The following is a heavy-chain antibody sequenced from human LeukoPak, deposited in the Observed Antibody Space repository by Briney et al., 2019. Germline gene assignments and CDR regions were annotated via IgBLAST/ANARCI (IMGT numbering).Heavy chain of an antibody. D-gene: IGHD3-3*01. V-gene: IGHV1-18*01. CDR1: GYTFTNYG. CDR2: ISIYNGNT. J-gene: IGHJ5*02. CDR3: ARITYDFWSGYYMPDDP. Sequence: ASVKVSCKASGYTFTNYGISWVRQAPGQGLEWMGWISIYNGNTDYAQKLRGRVTMTTDTSTSTAYMELRSLRSDDTAVYYCARITYDFWSGYYMPDDPWGEGTLVTVSS.